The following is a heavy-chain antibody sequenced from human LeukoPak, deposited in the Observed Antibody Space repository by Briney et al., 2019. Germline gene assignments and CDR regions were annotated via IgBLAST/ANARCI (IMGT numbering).Heavy chain of an antibody. D-gene: IGHD4-11*01. CDR2: INHSGST. CDR1: GGSFSGYY. J-gene: IGHJ6*02. CDR3: ARDDSNYGRYYYYGMDV. V-gene: IGHV4-34*01. Sequence: SETLSLTCAVYGGSFSGYYWGWIRQPPGKGLEWIGEINHSGSTNYNPSLKSRVTISVDTSKNQFSLKLSSVTAADTAVYYCARDDSNYGRYYYYGMDVWGQGTTVTVSS.